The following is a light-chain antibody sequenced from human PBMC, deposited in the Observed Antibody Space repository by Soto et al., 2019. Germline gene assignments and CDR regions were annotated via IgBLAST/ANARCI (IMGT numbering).Light chain of an antibody. CDR1: QSLVHIDGNTY. Sequence: DIVLTQTRLSSPVTLGHPASISCRSSQSLVHIDGNTYFNWLQQRPGQPPRLLIYKISNRFPGVPDRFSGSGAGTDFTLKISRVEAEDVGVYYCMQATQSYTFGQGTRLEIK. V-gene: IGKV2-24*01. J-gene: IGKJ2*01. CDR2: KIS. CDR3: MQATQSYT.